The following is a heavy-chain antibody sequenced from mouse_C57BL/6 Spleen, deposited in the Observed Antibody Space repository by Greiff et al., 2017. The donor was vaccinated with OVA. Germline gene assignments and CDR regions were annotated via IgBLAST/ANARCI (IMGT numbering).Heavy chain of an antibody. V-gene: IGHV1-64*01. Sequence: VQLQQPGAELVKPGASVKLSCKASGYTFTSYWMHWVKQRPGQGLEWIGMIRPNSGSTNYNEKFKSKATLTVDKSSSTAYMQLSSLTSEDTAVYYCARYGNYGYFDYWGQGTTLTVSS. CDR1: GYTFTSYW. J-gene: IGHJ2*01. D-gene: IGHD2-10*02. CDR2: IRPNSGST. CDR3: ARYGNYGYFDY.